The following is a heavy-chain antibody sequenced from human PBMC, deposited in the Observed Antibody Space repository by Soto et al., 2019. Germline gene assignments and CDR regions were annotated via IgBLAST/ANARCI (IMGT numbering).Heavy chain of an antibody. D-gene: IGHD2-2*01. J-gene: IGHJ6*02. V-gene: IGHV3-53*01. CDR2: IYSGGST. Sequence: GGSLRLSCAASGFTVSSNYMSWVRQAPGKGLEWVSVIYSGGSTYYADSVKGRFTISRDNSKNTLYLQMNSLRAEDTAVYYCARGPQLDGPYYYYYGMDVWGQGTTVTVSS. CDR3: ARGPQLDGPYYYYYGMDV. CDR1: GFTVSSNY.